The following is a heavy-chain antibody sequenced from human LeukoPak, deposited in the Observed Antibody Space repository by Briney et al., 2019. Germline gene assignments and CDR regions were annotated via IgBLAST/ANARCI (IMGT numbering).Heavy chain of an antibody. D-gene: IGHD3-10*01. V-gene: IGHV4-34*01. Sequence: SETLSLTCAVYGRSFSGYYWSWVRQPPGKGLEWMGEVNHSGRTSYNPSLKSRVTISADTSKDQFSLRMTSLTAAGTAVYYCARGIRGVIITTNYYNMDVWGPGTTVTVSS. J-gene: IGHJ6*03. CDR1: GRSFSGYY. CDR2: VNHSGRT. CDR3: ARGIRGVIITTNYYNMDV.